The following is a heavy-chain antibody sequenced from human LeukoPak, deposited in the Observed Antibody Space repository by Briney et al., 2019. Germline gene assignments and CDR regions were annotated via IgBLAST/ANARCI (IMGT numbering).Heavy chain of an antibody. CDR3: ARHAKERRALVGAIDY. D-gene: IGHD1-26*01. V-gene: IGHV4-39*01. CDR2: IYYSGST. Sequence: SETLSLTCAVSGGSISSSSYYWGWIRQPPGKGLEWIGSIYYSGSTYYNPSLKSRVTISVDTSKSQFSLKLSSVTAADTAVYYCARHAKERRALVGAIDYWGQGTLVTVSS. CDR1: GGSISSSSYY. J-gene: IGHJ4*02.